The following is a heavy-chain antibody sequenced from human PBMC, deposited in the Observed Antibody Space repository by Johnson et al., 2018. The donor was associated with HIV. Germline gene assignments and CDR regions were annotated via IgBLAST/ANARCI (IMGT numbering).Heavy chain of an antibody. CDR1: GFTFSSYG. D-gene: IGHD2-15*01. V-gene: IGHV3-30*19. CDR2: ISHGGKNK. J-gene: IGHJ3*02. Sequence: QVQLVESGGGVVQPGRSLRLSCAASGFTFSSYGMHWVRQAPGKGLEWVALISHGGKNKYYADAVKGRFTISRDNSKNTLYLQMNSLRPEDTAVYYCAMERIGGFDIWGQGTMVTVSS. CDR3: AMERIGGFDI.